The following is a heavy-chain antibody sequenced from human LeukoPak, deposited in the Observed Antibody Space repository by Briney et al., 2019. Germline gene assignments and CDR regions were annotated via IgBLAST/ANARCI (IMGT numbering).Heavy chain of an antibody. V-gene: IGHV1-69*04. CDR1: GGTFSSYA. J-gene: IGHJ5*02. D-gene: IGHD2-2*02. CDR3: ARDRCSSTSCYKPPWFDP. CDR2: IIPILGIA. Sequence: GASVKVSCKASGGTFSSYAISWVRQAPGQGLEWMGRIIPILGIANYAQKFQGRVTITADKSTSTAYMELSSLRSEDTAVYYCARDRCSSTSCYKPPWFDPWGQGTLVTVSS.